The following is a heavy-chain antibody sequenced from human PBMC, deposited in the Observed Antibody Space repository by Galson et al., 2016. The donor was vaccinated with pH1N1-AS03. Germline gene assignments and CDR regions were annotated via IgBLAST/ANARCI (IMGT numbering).Heavy chain of an antibody. V-gene: IGHV2-5*02. CDR2: IYWDDDK. CDR1: GFSLSTSGVG. Sequence: PALVKPTQTLTLTCTLSGFSLSTSGVGVGWIRQPPGKALEWLALIYWDDDKHYSPSLKSRLTITEDTSKNQVVLTMTNMDPVDTATYYCSHFLYGDYATWFDPWGQGTLVTVSS. CDR3: SHFLYGDYATWFDP. J-gene: IGHJ5*02. D-gene: IGHD4-17*01.